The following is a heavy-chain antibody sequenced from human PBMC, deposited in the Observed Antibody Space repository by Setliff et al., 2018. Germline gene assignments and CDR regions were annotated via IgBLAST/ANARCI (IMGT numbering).Heavy chain of an antibody. J-gene: IGHJ6*02. V-gene: IGHV4-39*07. CDR2: IYYSGST. CDR1: GGSISSSSYY. Sequence: SETLSLTCTVSGGSISSSSYYWGWIRQPPGKGLEWIGSIYYSGSTYYNPSLKSRVTISVDTSKNQFSLKVSSVTAADTAVYYCARENRYSSGWYSYYYGMDVWGQGTMVTV. CDR3: ARENRYSSGWYSYYYGMDV. D-gene: IGHD6-19*01.